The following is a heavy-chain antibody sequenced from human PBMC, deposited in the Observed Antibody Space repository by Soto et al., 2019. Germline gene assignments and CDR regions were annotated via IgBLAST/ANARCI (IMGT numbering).Heavy chain of an antibody. CDR2: IYYSGST. J-gene: IGHJ6*03. CDR1: GGSISSGGYY. Sequence: SETLSLTCTVPGGSISSGGYYWSWIRQHPGKGLEWIGYIYYSGSTYYNPSLKSRVTISVDTSKNQFSLKLSSVTAADTAVYYCAREGERNYYYYYYMDVWGKGTTVTVSS. V-gene: IGHV4-31*03. CDR3: AREGERNYYYYYYMDV. D-gene: IGHD1-1*01.